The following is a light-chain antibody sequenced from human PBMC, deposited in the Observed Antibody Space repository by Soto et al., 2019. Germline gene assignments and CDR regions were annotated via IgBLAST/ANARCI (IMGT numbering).Light chain of an antibody. Sequence: EIVLTQSPGTLSLSPGERVTLSCRASQSISGSYLAWYQQKRGQAPRLLVYGATTRATGIPDRFSGSGSGSDFTLITSRLEPEVFAVYFCHQYGVSPQSFGPGTKVDIK. CDR3: HQYGVSPQS. J-gene: IGKJ3*01. CDR1: QSISGSY. V-gene: IGKV3-20*01. CDR2: GAT.